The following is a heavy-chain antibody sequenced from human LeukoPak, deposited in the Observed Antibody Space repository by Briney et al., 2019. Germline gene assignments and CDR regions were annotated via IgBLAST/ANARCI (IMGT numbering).Heavy chain of an antibody. CDR3: AKDRSITGSPHDAFDI. J-gene: IGHJ3*02. Sequence: PGGSLRLSFAASGFTFSSYAMSWVRQAPGKGLEWVSAISGSGGSTYYADSVKGRFTISRDNSKNTLYLQMNSLRAEDTAVYYCAKDRSITGSPHDAFDIWGQGTMVTVSS. D-gene: IGHD1-20*01. CDR1: GFTFSSYA. CDR2: ISGSGGST. V-gene: IGHV3-23*01.